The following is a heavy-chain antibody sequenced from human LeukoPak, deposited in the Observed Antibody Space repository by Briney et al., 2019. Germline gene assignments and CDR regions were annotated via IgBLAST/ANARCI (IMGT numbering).Heavy chain of an antibody. CDR2: ISGSGGTI. J-gene: IGHJ6*02. CDR1: GFTFSTYA. Sequence: GGSLRLSCAASGFTFSTYAMNWVRQAPGKGLEWVSLISGSGGTIYYADSVKGRFTISRDNSKNTLYLQMNSLRAEDTAVYYCARPSSSSWYLYYYGMDVWGQGTTVTVSS. CDR3: ARPSSSSWYLYYYGMDV. V-gene: IGHV3-23*01. D-gene: IGHD6-13*01.